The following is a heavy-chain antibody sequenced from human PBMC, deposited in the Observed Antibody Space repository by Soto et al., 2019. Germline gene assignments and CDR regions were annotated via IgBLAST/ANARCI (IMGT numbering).Heavy chain of an antibody. J-gene: IGHJ4*02. CDR2: IIPIFGTA. Sequence: ASVKVSCKASGGTFSSYAISWVRQAPGQGLEWMGGIIPIFGTANYAQKFQGRVTITADKSTSTAYMELSSLRSEDTAVYYCASSKKGSGWYGEADYWGQGTLVTVSS. D-gene: IGHD6-19*01. V-gene: IGHV1-69*06. CDR1: GGTFSSYA. CDR3: ASSKKGSGWYGEADY.